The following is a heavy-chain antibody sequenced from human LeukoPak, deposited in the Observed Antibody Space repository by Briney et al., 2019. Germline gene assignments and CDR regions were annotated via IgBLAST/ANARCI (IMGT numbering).Heavy chain of an antibody. CDR2: IYYSGST. D-gene: IGHD3-9*01. CDR1: GASISSGGYY. V-gene: IGHV4-31*03. Sequence: SQTLSLTCTVSGASISSGGYYWSWIRQHPGQGLEWIGYIYYSGSTYYNPSLKSRVSISVDTSKNQFSLTLKSVTAADTAVYYCARDKGFYDILTGGFDIWGQGTMVTVSS. J-gene: IGHJ3*02. CDR3: ARDKGFYDILTGGFDI.